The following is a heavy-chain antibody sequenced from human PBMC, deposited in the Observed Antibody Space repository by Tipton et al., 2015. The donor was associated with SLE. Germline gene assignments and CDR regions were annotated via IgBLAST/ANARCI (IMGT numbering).Heavy chain of an antibody. CDR2: IDHSGST. CDR1: GGSFSGYF. CDR3: VRQLGYSDPFAFDY. Sequence: TLSLTCAVYGGSFSGYFWSWIRQPPGKGLEWIAYIDHSGSTKYNPSLKSRLTVSVDTSKNQFSLKLSSVTAADTAMYYCVRQLGYSDPFAFDYWGQGSLVTVSS. V-gene: IGHV4-59*08. D-gene: IGHD4-17*01. J-gene: IGHJ4*02.